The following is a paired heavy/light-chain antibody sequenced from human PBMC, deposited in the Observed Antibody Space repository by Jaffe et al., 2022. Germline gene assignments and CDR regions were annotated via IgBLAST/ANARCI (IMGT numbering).Heavy chain of an antibody. V-gene: IGHV3-48*01. CDR3: ARGGEGSTAKTLLDY. J-gene: IGHJ4*02. CDR2: ISSSASTI. Sequence: EVQLVESGGDLVQPGGSLRLSCVASGFTFSSYGMHWVRQAPGKGLEWLSYISSSASTIHYADSVMGRFTISRDNAKNSLYLQMNSLRADDTAVYFCARGGEGSTAKTLLDYWGQGTLVTVSS. CDR1: GFTFSSYG. D-gene: IGHD3-16*01.
Light chain of an antibody. CDR2: YMSDSDK. Sequence: QPVLTQPTSLSASPGASARFTCTLRSGMNLDSYRIYWYQQKPGSLPRYLLRYMSDSDKHQGSGVPSRFSGSKDASTNAGLLLISGLQSEDEADYYCAIWYSSTLIFGGGTKLTVL. J-gene: IGLJ2*01. V-gene: IGLV5-39*01. CDR3: AIWYSSTLI. CDR1: SGMNLDSYR.